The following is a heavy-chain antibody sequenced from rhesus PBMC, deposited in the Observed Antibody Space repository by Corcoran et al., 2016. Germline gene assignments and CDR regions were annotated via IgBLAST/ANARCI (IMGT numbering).Heavy chain of an antibody. J-gene: IGHJ4*01. CDR1: GFTFGSYA. CDR2: TTPLLGIT. CDR3: ARGLVGGHFGY. D-gene: IGHD1-44*02. Sequence: QVQLEQSGAEMKKPGASVKVPCKASGFTFGSYAISWVRQASGQGIEGMGLTTPLLGITDHAKTFQGIVVINADTSTNTAYMEVSSLRVEDTAVFYCARGLVGGHFGYWGQGVLVTVSS. V-gene: IGHV1-198*02.